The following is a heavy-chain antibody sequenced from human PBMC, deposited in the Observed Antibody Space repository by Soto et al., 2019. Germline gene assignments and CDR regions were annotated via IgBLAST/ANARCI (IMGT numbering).Heavy chain of an antibody. Sequence: APKQGIEWMGWISTSKGKTNYAKKFKGRVIVTTEKSTSTAYMEQRRMRSDETAVYFCARDWNCNQTVSYNVFDLWGEGTPVIGYS. V-gene: IGHV1-18*01. J-gene: IGHJ5*02. CDR2: ISTSKGKT. CDR3: ARDWNCNQTVSYNVFDL. D-gene: IGHD2-8*01.